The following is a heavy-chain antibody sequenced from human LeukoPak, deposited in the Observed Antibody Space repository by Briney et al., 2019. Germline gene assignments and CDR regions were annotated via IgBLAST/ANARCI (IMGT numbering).Heavy chain of an antibody. D-gene: IGHD6-19*01. J-gene: IGHJ5*02. CDR3: ARAGPTFTIAVAGRDWFDP. Sequence: GGSLRLSSAASGFTFRNSAMSWVRQAPGKGLEWVSTISGSGVGTYYADSVKGRFTISRDNFKNTLYLQMNSLRAEDTAVYYCARAGPTFTIAVAGRDWFDPWGQGTLVTVSS. CDR1: GFTFRNSA. V-gene: IGHV3-23*01. CDR2: ISGSGVGT.